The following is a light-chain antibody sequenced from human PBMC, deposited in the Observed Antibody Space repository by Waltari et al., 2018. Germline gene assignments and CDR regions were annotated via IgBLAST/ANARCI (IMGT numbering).Light chain of an antibody. Sequence: QSELTQPPSASGTPGQRVTISCSGTRSNIGSNVVTWYQHIPGKAPKLLIYGGGQRPSGVPDRFSGSQSGTSASLAISGLQSADEADYYCGSWDDSLSGSYVFGPGTKVTVL. CDR1: RSNIGSNV. V-gene: IGLV1-44*01. J-gene: IGLJ1*01. CDR3: GSWDDSLSGSYV. CDR2: GGG.